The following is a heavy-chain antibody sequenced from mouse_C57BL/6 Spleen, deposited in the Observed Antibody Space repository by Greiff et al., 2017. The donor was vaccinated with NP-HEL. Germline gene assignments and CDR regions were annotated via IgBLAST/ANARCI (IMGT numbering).Heavy chain of an antibody. CDR2: IYPGDGDT. V-gene: IGHV1-80*01. J-gene: IGHJ1*03. CDR3: ARLITTVVGYFDV. CDR1: GYAFSSYW. Sequence: VQLQQSGAELVKPGASVKISCKASGYAFSSYWMNWVKQRPGKGLEWIGQIYPGDGDTNYNGKFKGKATLTADKSSSTAYMQLSSLTSEDSAVYFCARLITTVVGYFDVWGTGTTVTVSS. D-gene: IGHD1-1*01.